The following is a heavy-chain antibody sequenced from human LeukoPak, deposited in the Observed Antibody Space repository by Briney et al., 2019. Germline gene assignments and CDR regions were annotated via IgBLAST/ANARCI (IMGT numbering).Heavy chain of an antibody. Sequence: SETLSLTCTVSGGSVSSGSYSWSWIRQPPGKGLEWIGYIYYSGSTSYNPSLRSRVTISVDTSKNQFSLNLTSVTAADTAVYYCARDGRGSYHHADYWGQGTLVTVSS. J-gene: IGHJ4*02. V-gene: IGHV4-61*01. CDR2: IYYSGST. D-gene: IGHD1-26*01. CDR3: ARDGRGSYHHADY. CDR1: GGSVSSGSYS.